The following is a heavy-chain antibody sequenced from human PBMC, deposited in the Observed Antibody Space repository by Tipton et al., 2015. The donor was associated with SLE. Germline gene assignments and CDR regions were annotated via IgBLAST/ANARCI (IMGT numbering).Heavy chain of an antibody. CDR3: ASGKTGHAFDI. CDR2: IWNDGSNK. CDR1: GFTFSNYG. D-gene: IGHD1-26*01. Sequence: SLRLSCAASGFTFSNYGMHWVRQAPGKGLEWVAVIWNDGSNKYYADSVKGRFTISRDNSKNTLYLQMNSLRAEDTAVYYCASGKTGHAFDIWGQGTMVTVSS. V-gene: IGHV3-33*01. J-gene: IGHJ3*02.